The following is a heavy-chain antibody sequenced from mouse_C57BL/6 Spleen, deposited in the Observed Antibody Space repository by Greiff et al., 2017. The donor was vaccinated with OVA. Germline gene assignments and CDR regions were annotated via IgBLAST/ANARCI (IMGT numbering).Heavy chain of an antibody. V-gene: IGHV1-77*01. CDR2: VGPGSGST. D-gene: IGHD1-1*01. CDR3: ASDEYYYGSGGTWFAY. Sequence: VKVVESGAELVKPGASVKISCKASGYTFTAYYINWVKQRPGQGLEWIGKVGPGSGSTYYNEKFKGKATLTADKSPSTAYMQLSSLTSEDYAVYFCASDEYYYGSGGTWFAYWGQGTRVTVSA. J-gene: IGHJ3*01. CDR1: GYTFTAYY.